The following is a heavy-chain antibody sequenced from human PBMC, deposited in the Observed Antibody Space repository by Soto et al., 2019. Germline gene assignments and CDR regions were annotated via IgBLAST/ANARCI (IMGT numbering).Heavy chain of an antibody. CDR2: IYSGGNT. V-gene: IGHV3-53*01. J-gene: IGHJ6*02. D-gene: IGHD1-26*01. CDR1: GFTVSSNY. Sequence: HPGGSLRLSCAASGFTVSSNYMSWVRQAPGKGLEWVSIIYSGGNTYYADSVKGRFTISRDISKNTLYLQMNSLRVEDTAVYYCARGGSYCVDYGLDVWGQGTTVTVSS. CDR3: ARGGSYCVDYGLDV.